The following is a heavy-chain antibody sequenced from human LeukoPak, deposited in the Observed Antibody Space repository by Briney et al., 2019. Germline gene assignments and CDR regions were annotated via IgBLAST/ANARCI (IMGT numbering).Heavy chain of an antibody. V-gene: IGHV3-7*01. D-gene: IGHD4-11*01. CDR3: ARVFRNTVTGEYYFDY. CDR2: IEQDGSEK. CDR1: GFTFSSYW. J-gene: IGHJ4*02. Sequence: GGSLRLSCAASGFTFSSYWMSWVRQAPGKGLEWVANIEQDGSEKYYVDSVKGRFTISRDNAKNSLYLQMNSLRAEDTAVYYCARVFRNTVTGEYYFDYWGQGTLVTVSS.